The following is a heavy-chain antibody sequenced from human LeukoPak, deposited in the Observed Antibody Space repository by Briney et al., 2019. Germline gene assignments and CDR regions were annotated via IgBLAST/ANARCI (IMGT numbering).Heavy chain of an antibody. J-gene: IGHJ4*02. CDR3: AKGTLGSCIGPRCYPLDS. Sequence: GGSLGLSCAASGFTFSTYAMNWVRQAPEKGLEWISILTNNGADTWYADSVKGRFTISRGNSKNTLYLQMNSLRAEDTAIYYCAKGTLGSCIGPRCYPLDSWGQGTLVTVSS. V-gene: IGHV3-23*01. CDR2: LTNNGADT. CDR1: GFTFSTYA. D-gene: IGHD2-15*01.